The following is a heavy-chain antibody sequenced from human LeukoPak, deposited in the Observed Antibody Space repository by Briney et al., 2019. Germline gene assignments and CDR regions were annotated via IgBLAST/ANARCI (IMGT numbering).Heavy chain of an antibody. D-gene: IGHD2-15*01. J-gene: IGHJ4*02. V-gene: IGHV1-8*02. Sequence: ASVKVSCKASGGTFSSYTISWVRQAPGQGLEWMGWMNPNSGNTGYAQKFQGRVTMTRNTSISTAYMELSSLRSEDTAVYYCARPDGICSGGSCYSGWGQGTLVTVSS. CDR1: GGTFSSYT. CDR3: ARPDGICSGGSCYSG. CDR2: MNPNSGNT.